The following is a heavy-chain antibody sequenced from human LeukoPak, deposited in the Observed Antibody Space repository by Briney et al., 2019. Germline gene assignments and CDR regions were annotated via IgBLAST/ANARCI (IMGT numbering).Heavy chain of an antibody. CDR1: GFTFSSYA. CDR2: IRYDGSNK. D-gene: IGHD2-15*01. CDR3: AKTPYCSGGSCSDY. Sequence: GGSLRLSCAASGFTFSSYAMHWVRQAPGKGLEWVAFIRYDGSNKYYADSVKGRFTISRDNSKNTLYLQMNSLRAEDTAVYYCAKTPYCSGGSCSDYWGQGTLVTVSS. V-gene: IGHV3-30*02. J-gene: IGHJ4*02.